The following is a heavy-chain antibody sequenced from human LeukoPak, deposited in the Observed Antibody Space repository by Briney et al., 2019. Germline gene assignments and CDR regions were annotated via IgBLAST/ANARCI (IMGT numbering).Heavy chain of an antibody. D-gene: IGHD5-18*01. CDR2: IYYSGST. J-gene: IGHJ6*03. CDR1: GGSISSSSYY. V-gene: IGHV4-39*07. CDR3: ARGDLGIQLWPYYYYMDV. Sequence: PSETLSLTCTVSGGSISSSSYYWGWIRQPPGKGLEWIGSIYYSGSTYYNPSLKSRVTISVDTSKNQFSLKLSSVTAADTAVYYCARGDLGIQLWPYYYYMDVWGKGTTVTISS.